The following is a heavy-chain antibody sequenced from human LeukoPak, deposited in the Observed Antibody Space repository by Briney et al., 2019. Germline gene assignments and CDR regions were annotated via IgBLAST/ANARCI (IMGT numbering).Heavy chain of an antibody. D-gene: IGHD3-16*01. CDR3: ASEGGAFDY. V-gene: IGHV1-18*04. J-gene: IGHJ4*02. CDR1: GYTFITSY. CDR2: ISAYNGNT. Sequence: ASVKVSCKTSGYTFITSYTHWVRQAPGQGLEWMGWISAYNGNTNYAQKLQGRVTMTTDTSTSTAYMELRSLRSDDTAVYYCASEGGAFDYWGQGTLVTVSS.